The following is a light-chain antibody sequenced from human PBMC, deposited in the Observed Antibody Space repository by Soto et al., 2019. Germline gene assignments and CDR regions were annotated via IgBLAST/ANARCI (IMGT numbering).Light chain of an antibody. Sequence: EIVMTQSPATLSVSPGERATLSCRASQSVSSNLAWYQQKPGQAPRLLIYGASTRATGIPASFSGSRSVTDFTLTISSLQSEDFAVYYCQQYNNWPYTFGQGTKLEIK. J-gene: IGKJ2*01. CDR1: QSVSSN. CDR2: GAS. CDR3: QQYNNWPYT. V-gene: IGKV3-15*01.